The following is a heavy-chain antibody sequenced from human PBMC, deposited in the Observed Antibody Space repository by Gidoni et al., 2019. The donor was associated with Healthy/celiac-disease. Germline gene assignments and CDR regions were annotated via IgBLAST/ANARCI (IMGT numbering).Heavy chain of an antibody. V-gene: IGHV4-39*01. CDR1: GGSISSSSYY. D-gene: IGHD5-18*01. CDR2: IYYSGST. CDR3: ARSYSSTWGYYYGMDV. Sequence: QLQLQESGPGLVKPSETLSLTCTVSGGSISSSSYYWGWIRQPPGKGLEWIGSIYYSGSTYYNPSLKSRVTISVDTSKNQFSLKLSSVTAADTAVYYCARSYSSTWGYYYGMDVWGQGTTVTVSS. J-gene: IGHJ6*02.